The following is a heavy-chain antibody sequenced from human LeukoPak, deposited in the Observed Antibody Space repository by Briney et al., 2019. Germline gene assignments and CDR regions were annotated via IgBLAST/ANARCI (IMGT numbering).Heavy chain of an antibody. Sequence: PSETLSLTCAVYGGSFSGYYWSWIRQPPGKGLEWIGEINHSGSTNYNPSLKSRVTISVDTSKNQFSLKLSSVTAADTAVYYCARDSTHPRDSLDYWGQGTLVTVSS. CDR2: INHSGST. V-gene: IGHV4-34*01. J-gene: IGHJ4*02. D-gene: IGHD3/OR15-3a*01. CDR3: ARDSTHPRDSLDY. CDR1: GGSFSGYY.